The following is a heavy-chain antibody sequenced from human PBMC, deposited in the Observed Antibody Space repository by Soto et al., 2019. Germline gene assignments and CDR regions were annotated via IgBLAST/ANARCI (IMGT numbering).Heavy chain of an antibody. CDR2: ISSNGGST. Sequence: PVGSLRLSCSASGFTFSSYAMHWVRQAPGKGLEYVSAISSNGGSTYYADSVKGRFTISRDNSKNTLYLQMSSLRAEDTAVYYCVKVLGGSTQNWFDPWGQGTLVTVSS. CDR1: GFTFSSYA. V-gene: IGHV3-64D*08. J-gene: IGHJ5*02. CDR3: VKVLGGSTQNWFDP. D-gene: IGHD3-16*01.